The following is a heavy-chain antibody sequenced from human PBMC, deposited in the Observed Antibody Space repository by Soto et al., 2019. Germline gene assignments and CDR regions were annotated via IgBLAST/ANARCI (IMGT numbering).Heavy chain of an antibody. CDR3: VKGSAAMTEGQWFDP. V-gene: IGHV3-23*01. D-gene: IGHD2-2*01. Sequence: EVQLLESGGGLVQPGGSLTLSCTASGVNFRNFAMTWVRQAPGKGLEWVSAITGGGITTYFADFVEGRFTISRDNSKNTLYLEMNSLRDEDSAVYYCVKGSAAMTEGQWFDPRGQGTLVTVSS. CDR1: GVNFRNFA. J-gene: IGHJ5*02. CDR2: ITGGGITT.